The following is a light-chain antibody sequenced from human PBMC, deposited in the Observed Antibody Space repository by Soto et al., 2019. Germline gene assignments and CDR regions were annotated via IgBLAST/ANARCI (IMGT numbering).Light chain of an antibody. CDR2: DVT. CDR3: SSYTSISPYV. J-gene: IGLJ1*01. V-gene: IGLV2-14*01. CDR1: SSDVGGYNC. Sequence: QSALTQPASVSGSPGQSITISCTGTSSDVGGYNCVSWYQQHPDKAPKLMIYDVTNRPSWVSNRFSGSKSGNTASLTISGLQAEDEADYYSSSYTSISPYVFGTGTKVPVL.